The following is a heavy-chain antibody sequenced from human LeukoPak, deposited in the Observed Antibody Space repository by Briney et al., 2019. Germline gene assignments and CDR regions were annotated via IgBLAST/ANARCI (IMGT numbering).Heavy chain of an antibody. V-gene: IGHV4-59*01. CDR1: GGSISRYY. CDR2: IYHSGST. D-gene: IGHD3-22*01. J-gene: IGHJ3*02. Sequence: SETLSLTCTVSGGSISRYYWSWIRQPPGKGLEWIGYIYHSGSTNYNPSLKSRATISVDTSKNQFSLKLSSVTAADTAVYYCARDGRYYDSSGYHDAFDIWGQGTMVTVSS. CDR3: ARDGRYYDSSGYHDAFDI.